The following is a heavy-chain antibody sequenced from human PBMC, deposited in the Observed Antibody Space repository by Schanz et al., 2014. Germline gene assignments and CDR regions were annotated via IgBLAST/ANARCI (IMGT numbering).Heavy chain of an antibody. CDR1: GFTFENYA. D-gene: IGHD3-10*01. CDR2: ISGSGGST. V-gene: IGHV3-23*01. CDR3: AKGRFGELSAFHI. J-gene: IGHJ3*02. Sequence: EVQLLESGGGVVRPGGSLRLSCAASGFTFENYALTWVRQVPGKGLEWVSAISGSGGSTYYADSVKGRFTISRDNSKNTLYLQMNSLRAEDTAVYYCAKGRFGELSAFHIWGQGTMVTVSS.